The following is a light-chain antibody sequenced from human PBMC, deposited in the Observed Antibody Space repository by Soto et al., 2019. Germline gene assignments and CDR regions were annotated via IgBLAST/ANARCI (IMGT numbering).Light chain of an antibody. V-gene: IGLV2-23*02. Sequence: QSVLTQPASVSGSPGQSITISCTGSSSDVGSYNLVSWYQQHPGKAPKLMIYEVSKRPSGVSNRFSGSKSGNTAALTISGLQAEDEADYYCCSYAGGTYVVLGGGTKLTVL. CDR3: CSYAGGTYVV. CDR2: EVS. CDR1: SSDVGSYNL. J-gene: IGLJ2*01.